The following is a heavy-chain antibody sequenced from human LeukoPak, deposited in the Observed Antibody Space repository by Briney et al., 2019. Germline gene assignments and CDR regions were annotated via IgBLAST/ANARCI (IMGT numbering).Heavy chain of an antibody. CDR3: ARAQHSGYERYQYYFDY. J-gene: IGHJ4*02. Sequence: GGSLRLSCAASGFTFSSHWMHWVRQAPGKGLVWVSRINSDGSSTNYADSVKGRFTISRDNAKNTLYLQMNSLRAEDTAVYYCARAQHSGYERYQYYFDYWGQGTLVTVSS. V-gene: IGHV3-74*01. CDR2: INSDGSST. CDR1: GFTFSSHW. D-gene: IGHD5-12*01.